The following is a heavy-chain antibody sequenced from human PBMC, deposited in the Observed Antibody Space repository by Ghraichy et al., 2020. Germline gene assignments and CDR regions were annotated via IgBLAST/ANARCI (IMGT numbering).Heavy chain of an antibody. CDR3: AKITGDFWSGYFDY. J-gene: IGHJ4*02. V-gene: IGHV3-23*01. CDR2: ISASGGST. Sequence: GGSLRLSCAASRFTFNNYVMSWVRQAPGKGLEWVSGISASGGSTNYAASVEGRFTISRDNSKNTLYLQMNSLRAEDTAIYYCAKITGDFWSGYFDYWGQGTLVTVSS. CDR1: RFTFNNYV. D-gene: IGHD3-3*01.